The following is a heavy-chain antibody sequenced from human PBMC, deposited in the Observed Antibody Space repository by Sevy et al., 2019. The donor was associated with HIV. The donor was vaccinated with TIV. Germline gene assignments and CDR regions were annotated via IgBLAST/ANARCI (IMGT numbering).Heavy chain of an antibody. CDR1: GFTFSSYA. CDR2: ISYDGSNK. V-gene: IGHV3-30-3*01. CDR3: AREWGRGYSYADTGLAFDI. Sequence: GSLRLSCAASGFTFSSYAMHWVRQAPGKGLEWVAVISYDGSNKYYADSVKGRFTISRDNSKNTLYLQMNSLRAEDTAVYYCAREWGRGYSYADTGLAFDIWGQGTMVTVSS. D-gene: IGHD5-18*01. J-gene: IGHJ3*02.